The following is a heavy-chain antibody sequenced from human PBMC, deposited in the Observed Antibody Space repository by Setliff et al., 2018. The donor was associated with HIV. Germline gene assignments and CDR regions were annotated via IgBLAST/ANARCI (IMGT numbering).Heavy chain of an antibody. Sequence: QTGGSLSLSCAGSGFTFRDYWRHWVRQAPGKGLVWVSQIDDDGRTTYADSVKGRFTISRDNAKNTLYLQMNSLRAEDTAVYYCARASGCTNGVCYAYGYYSLDVWGQGTTVTVSS. CDR2: IDDDGRT. D-gene: IGHD2-8*01. J-gene: IGHJ6*02. V-gene: IGHV3-74*01. CDR1: GFTFRDYW. CDR3: ARASGCTNGVCYAYGYYSLDV.